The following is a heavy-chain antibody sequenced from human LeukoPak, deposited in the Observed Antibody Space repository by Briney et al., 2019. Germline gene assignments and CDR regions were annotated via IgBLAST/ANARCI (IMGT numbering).Heavy chain of an antibody. J-gene: IGHJ4*02. CDR2: ISSSSSYI. Sequence: KTGGSLRLSCAASGFTFRSYSMNWVRQAPGKGLEWVSSISSSSSYIYYADSVKGRFTISRDNAKNSLYLQMNSLRAEDTAVYYCARDRGSLWFGIDYWGQGTLVTVSS. CDR3: ARDRGSLWFGIDY. V-gene: IGHV3-21*01. D-gene: IGHD3-10*01. CDR1: GFTFRSYS.